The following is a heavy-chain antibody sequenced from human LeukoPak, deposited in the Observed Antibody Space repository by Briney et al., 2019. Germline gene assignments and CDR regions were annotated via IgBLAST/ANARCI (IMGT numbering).Heavy chain of an antibody. CDR1: GGSISSYY. Sequence: SETLSLTCTVSGGSISSYYWSWIRQPPGKGLEWMGYIYYSGSTNYNPSLTSRVTISVDTSKNQFSLKLSSVTAADTAVYYCARGRIAVAGGIYYYYGMDVWGQGTTVTVSS. J-gene: IGHJ6*02. D-gene: IGHD6-19*01. V-gene: IGHV4-59*01. CDR3: ARGRIAVAGGIYYYYGMDV. CDR2: IYYSGST.